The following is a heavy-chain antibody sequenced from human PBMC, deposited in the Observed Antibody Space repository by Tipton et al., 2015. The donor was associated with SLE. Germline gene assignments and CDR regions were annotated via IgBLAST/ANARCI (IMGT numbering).Heavy chain of an antibody. CDR2: ISSSSSYI. CDR3: ASGVGWLSTVTYFDY. V-gene: IGHV3-21*01. J-gene: IGHJ4*02. CDR1: GFTFSSYS. Sequence: SLRLSCAASGFTFSSYSMNWVRQAPGKGLEWVSSISSSSSYIYYADSVKGRFTISRDNAKNSLYLQMNSLRAEDTAVYYCASGVGWLSTVTYFDYWGQGTLVTVSS. D-gene: IGHD4-17*01.